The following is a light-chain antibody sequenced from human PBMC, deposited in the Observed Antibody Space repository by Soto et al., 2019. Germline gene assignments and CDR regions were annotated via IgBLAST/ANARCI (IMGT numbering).Light chain of an antibody. CDR3: QQYNQWPPA. CDR1: QSVSSN. V-gene: IGKV3-15*01. Sequence: EIVMTQSPATLSVSPGERATLSCRASQSVSSNLAWYQQKPGQAPRLLIYGASTRATGIPARFSGSGSGTEFTLTISSLQSEDFAVYHCQQYNQWPPAFGPGTKVDIK. J-gene: IGKJ3*01. CDR2: GAS.